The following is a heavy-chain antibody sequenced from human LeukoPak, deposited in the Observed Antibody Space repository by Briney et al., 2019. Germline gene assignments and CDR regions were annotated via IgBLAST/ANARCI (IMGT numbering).Heavy chain of an antibody. CDR3: ATGDYGSFEF. D-gene: IGHD4-17*01. CDR2: IKSKTDGGTT. V-gene: IGHV3-15*01. CDR1: GFTFGNYA. Sequence: PGGSLRLSCAASGFTFGNYAMSWVHQAPPKGLEWVGLIKSKTDGGTTYYAAPVKGRFTISSDDSKNTLYLQMTSLKTEDTAIYYCATGDYGSFEFWGQGTTVTVSS. J-gene: IGHJ4*02.